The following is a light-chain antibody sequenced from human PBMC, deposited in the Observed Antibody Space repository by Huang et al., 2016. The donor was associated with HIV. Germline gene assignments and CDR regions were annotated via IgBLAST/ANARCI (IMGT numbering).Light chain of an antibody. V-gene: IGKV1-33*01. CDR2: DAA. CDR3: QQYDNLLFT. Sequence: DIQMTQSPSSLSAVVGARVPITCQASHVIRNPLNWYQQKPGKAPKVLIYDAAHLETGVPSRFSGSGSDTEFNLTISSLQPEDVATYYCQQYDNLLFTFGPGTRVDLK. J-gene: IGKJ3*01. CDR1: HVIRNP.